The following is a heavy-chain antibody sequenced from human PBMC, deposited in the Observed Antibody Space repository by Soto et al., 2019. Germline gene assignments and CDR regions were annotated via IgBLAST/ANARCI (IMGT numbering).Heavy chain of an antibody. CDR1: GFIFSNYA. V-gene: IGHV3-23*01. CDR3: VKDFRVGYDWTHD. CDR2: IRGSGGPT. D-gene: IGHD5-12*01. J-gene: IGHJ4*02. Sequence: DVQLLESGGDLVQPGGSLRLSYAASGFIFSNYAMSWVRQAPGKGLEWVSLIRGSGGPTNYADSVKGRFTVSRDNSKNILLLQMNSLRAEDTAVYYCVKDFRVGYDWTHDWGQGTLVTVSS.